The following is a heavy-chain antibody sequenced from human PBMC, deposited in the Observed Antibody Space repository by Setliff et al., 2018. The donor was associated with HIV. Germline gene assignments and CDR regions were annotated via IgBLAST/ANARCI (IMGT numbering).Heavy chain of an antibody. V-gene: IGHV1-69*10. J-gene: IGHJ6*03. CDR3: ARKAGTTLHYHYYYMDV. D-gene: IGHD1-7*01. CDR1: GGTFRTYG. CDR2: IVPVLNRA. Sequence: ASVKVSCKASGGTFRTYGVSWVRLAPGQGLEWMGGIVPVLNRADYAQRFHGRVTITADESTNTVYMELRSLTLEDTAIYYCARKAGTTLHYHYYYMDVWGKGTTVTVSS.